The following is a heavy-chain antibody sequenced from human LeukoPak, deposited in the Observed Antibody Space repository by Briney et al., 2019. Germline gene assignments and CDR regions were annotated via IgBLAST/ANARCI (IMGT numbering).Heavy chain of an antibody. V-gene: IGHV3-23*01. Sequence: GGSLRLSCAASGFTFSSSAMSWVRQAPGKGLEWVSAISNNGGYTYYADSVQGRFTISRDNSKSTLCLQMNSLRAEDTAVYYCAEDTYGDYGVDCWGQGTLVTVSS. D-gene: IGHD4-17*01. CDR2: ISNNGGYT. J-gene: IGHJ4*02. CDR3: AEDTYGDYGVDC. CDR1: GFTFSSSA.